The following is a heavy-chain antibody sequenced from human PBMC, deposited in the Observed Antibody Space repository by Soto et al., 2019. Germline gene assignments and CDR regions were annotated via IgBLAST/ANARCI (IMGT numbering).Heavy chain of an antibody. CDR2: IYHSGST. Sequence: QVQLQESDPGLVKPSGTLSLTCAVSGGAVSSGNWWSWVRQPPGKGLEWIGKIYHSGSTNYNPSLKSRVTILVDKSKNQFSLNLSSVTAADTAVYYCATQIAVTGTFDYLGQGTLVTVSS. V-gene: IGHV4-4*02. J-gene: IGHJ4*02. D-gene: IGHD6-19*01. CDR1: GGAVSSGNW. CDR3: ATQIAVTGTFDY.